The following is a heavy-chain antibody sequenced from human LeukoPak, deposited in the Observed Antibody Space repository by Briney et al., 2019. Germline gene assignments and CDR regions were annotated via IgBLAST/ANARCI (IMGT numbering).Heavy chain of an antibody. J-gene: IGHJ4*02. CDR1: GYTLTEFS. Sequence: GASVKVSCKVSGYTLTEFSMHWVRQAPGKGLEWVGGLDREDRENGEAIYAQKFQGRVTMTEDTSTDTAYMELRSLRSEDTAVSYCATLDRPSGLDYFDYWGQGTLVTVSS. CDR3: ATLDRPSGLDYFDY. D-gene: IGHD3/OR15-3a*01. V-gene: IGHV1-24*01. CDR2: LDREDRENGEA.